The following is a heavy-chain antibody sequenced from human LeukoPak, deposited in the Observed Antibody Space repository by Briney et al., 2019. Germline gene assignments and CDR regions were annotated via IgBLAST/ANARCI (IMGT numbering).Heavy chain of an antibody. Sequence: GGSLRLSCAASGFTFSSYSMNWVRQAPGKGLEWASSISSSSSYIYYADSVKGRFTISRDNAKNSLYLQMNSLRAEDTAVYYCARDLSDYYDSSGFPNAFDIWGQGTMVTVSS. CDR2: ISSSSSYI. V-gene: IGHV3-21*01. J-gene: IGHJ3*02. D-gene: IGHD3-22*01. CDR1: GFTFSSYS. CDR3: ARDLSDYYDSSGFPNAFDI.